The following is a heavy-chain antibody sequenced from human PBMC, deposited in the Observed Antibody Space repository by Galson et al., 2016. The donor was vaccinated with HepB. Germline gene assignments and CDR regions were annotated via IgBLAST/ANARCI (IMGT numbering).Heavy chain of an antibody. CDR1: GFSLTTSGVR. J-gene: IGHJ3*01. CDR2: IDWDDDK. V-gene: IGHV2-70*04. D-gene: IGHD5-12*01. CDR3: ARIGGYSGYNSSGTVDD. Sequence: PALVKPTQTLTLTCTFSGFSLTTSGVRVGWIRQPPGKALEWLARIDWDDDKFYSPSLKSRLTVSKDTSGNQVFLTLADTHPADTATYYCARIGGYSGYNSSGTVDDWGQGTVVTVSS.